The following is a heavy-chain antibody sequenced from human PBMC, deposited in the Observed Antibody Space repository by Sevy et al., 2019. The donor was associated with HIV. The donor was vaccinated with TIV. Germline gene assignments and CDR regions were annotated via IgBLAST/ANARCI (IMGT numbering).Heavy chain of an antibody. V-gene: IGHV3-23*01. D-gene: IGHD2-8*01. Sequence: GGSLRLSCAASGFTFSKYSMSWVRQLLGKGLEWVSTLSFGCGEINYADSVKGRFTISRDNSKSSVYLQMNNLRPEDTAVYYCAREGCTKPHDYWGQGTLVTVSS. J-gene: IGHJ4*02. CDR3: AREGCTKPHDY. CDR2: LSFGCGEI. CDR1: GFTFSKYS.